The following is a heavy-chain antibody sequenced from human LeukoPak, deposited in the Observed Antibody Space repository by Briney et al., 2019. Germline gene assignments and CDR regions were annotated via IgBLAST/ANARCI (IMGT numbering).Heavy chain of an antibody. D-gene: IGHD5-12*01. CDR2: IYYSGST. J-gene: IGHJ4*02. CDR1: GGSISSYY. Sequence: PSETLSHTCTVSGGSISSYYWSWIRQPPGKGLEWIGYIYYSGSTNYNPSLKSRVTISVHTSKNQFSLKLSSVTAADTAVYYCAKHGYSGYDYWGPSVDYWGQGTLVTVSS. V-gene: IGHV4-59*08. CDR3: AKHGYSGYDYWGPSVDY.